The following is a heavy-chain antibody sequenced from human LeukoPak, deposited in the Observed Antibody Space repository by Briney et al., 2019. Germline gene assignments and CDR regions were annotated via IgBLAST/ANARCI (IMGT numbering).Heavy chain of an antibody. CDR3: ARARGQRRGFLFAVFPATTHLDY. CDR2: ISSSGSTI. Sequence: GGSLRLSCAASGFTFSSYEMNWVRHAPGKGLEWVSYISSSGSTIYYADSVKGRFTISRDNAKNSLYLQMNSLRAEDTAVYYCARARGQRRGFLFAVFPATTHLDYWGQGTLVIVPS. CDR1: GFTFSSYE. D-gene: IGHD2-15*01. V-gene: IGHV3-48*03. J-gene: IGHJ4*02.